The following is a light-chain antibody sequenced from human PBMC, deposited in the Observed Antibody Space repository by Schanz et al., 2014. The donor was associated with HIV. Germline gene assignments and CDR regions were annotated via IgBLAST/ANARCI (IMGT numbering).Light chain of an antibody. CDR3: QYYGSPPWT. V-gene: IGKV3-20*01. CDR2: GAS. CDR1: QSVGTI. Sequence: EVVMTQSPATLSVSPGERATLSCRASQSVGTILAWNQQKPGQAPRLLIFGASNRATGVPDRFSGSASGTDGRRKRRRGEKEEDEGEDCQYYGSPPWTFGQGTKVEVK. J-gene: IGKJ1*01.